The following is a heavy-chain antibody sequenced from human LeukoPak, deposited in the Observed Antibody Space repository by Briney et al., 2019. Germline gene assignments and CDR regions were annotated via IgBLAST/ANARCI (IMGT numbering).Heavy chain of an antibody. D-gene: IGHD3-16*01. J-gene: IGHJ4*02. V-gene: IGHV3-66*01. CDR1: GFTVSSND. CDR3: ANGGGRELLADY. CDR2: IYSGGST. Sequence: PGGSLRLSCAASGFTVSSNDMSWVRQAPGKGLEWVSVIYSGGSTYYADSVKGRFTISRDNSKNTLYFQMSSLRAEDTAVYYCANGGGRELLADYWGQGTLVIVSS.